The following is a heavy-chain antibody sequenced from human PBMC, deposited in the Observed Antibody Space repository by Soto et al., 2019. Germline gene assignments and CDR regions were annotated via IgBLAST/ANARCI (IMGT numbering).Heavy chain of an antibody. D-gene: IGHD3-10*01. J-gene: IGHJ6*02. CDR1: GGSISSYY. Sequence: SETLSLTCTVSGGSISSYYWSWIRQPPGKGLEWIGYIYYSGSTNYNPSLKSRVTISVDTSKNQFSLKLSSVTAVDTAVYHCARTRFGYYGMDVWGQGTTVTVSS. CDR3: ARTRFGYYGMDV. V-gene: IGHV4-59*01. CDR2: IYYSGST.